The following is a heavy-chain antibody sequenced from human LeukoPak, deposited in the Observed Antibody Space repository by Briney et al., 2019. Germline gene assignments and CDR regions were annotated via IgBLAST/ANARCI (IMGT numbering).Heavy chain of an antibody. CDR3: ARDNSVGDIAWWFDP. CDR1: GYTFTSYD. CDR2: INPSGSST. J-gene: IGHJ5*02. V-gene: IGHV1-46*01. D-gene: IGHD3-16*02. Sequence: GASVKVSCKASGYTFTSYDINWVRQAPGQGLEWMGIINPSGSSTLYAQKFQGRVTMTRDMSTTTDYMELSSLRSEDTAVYYCARDNSVGDIAWWFDPWGQGTLVTVSS.